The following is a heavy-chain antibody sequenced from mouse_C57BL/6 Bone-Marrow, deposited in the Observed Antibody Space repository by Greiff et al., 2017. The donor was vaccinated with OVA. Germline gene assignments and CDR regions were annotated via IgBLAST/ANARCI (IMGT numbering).Heavy chain of an antibody. CDR2: ISDGGSYT. Sequence: EVKVVESGGGLVKPGGSLKLSCAASGFTFSSYAMSWVRQTPEKRLEWVATISDGGSYTYYPDNVKGRFTISRDNAKNNLYLQMSHLKSEDTAMYYCARDHYSNYPFAYWGQGTLVTVSA. V-gene: IGHV5-4*01. J-gene: IGHJ3*01. D-gene: IGHD2-5*01. CDR3: ARDHYSNYPFAY. CDR1: GFTFSSYA.